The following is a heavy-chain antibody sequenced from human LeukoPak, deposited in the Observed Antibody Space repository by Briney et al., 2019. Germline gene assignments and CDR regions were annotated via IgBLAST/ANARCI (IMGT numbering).Heavy chain of an antibody. CDR2: MNPNSGNT. J-gene: IGHJ6*02. CDR3: ARGPSYGGNSGYGMDV. V-gene: IGHV1-8*01. CDR1: GYTFTSYD. D-gene: IGHD4-23*01. Sequence: ASVKVSCKASGYTFTSYDINWVRQATGQGLEWMGWMNPNSGNTGYAQKFQGRVTMTRNTSISTAYMELGSLRSEDTAVYYCARGPSYGGNSGYGMDVWGQGTTVTVSS.